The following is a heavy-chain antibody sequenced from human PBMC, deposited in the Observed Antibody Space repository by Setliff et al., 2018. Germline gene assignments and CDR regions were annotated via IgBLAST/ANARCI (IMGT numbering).Heavy chain of an antibody. CDR3: AKARLPGTFYFDL. J-gene: IGHJ4*02. CDR1: GGTFSTYA. D-gene: IGHD6-13*01. V-gene: IGHV1-69*10. CDR2: IIPMVGIA. Sequence: GASVKVSCKASGGTFSTYAISWVRQAPGQGLEWMGGIIPMVGIANYAQKFQGGITITADKSTNTAYMELNSLRSEDTAVYFCAKARLPGTFYFDLWGQGTQVTVSS.